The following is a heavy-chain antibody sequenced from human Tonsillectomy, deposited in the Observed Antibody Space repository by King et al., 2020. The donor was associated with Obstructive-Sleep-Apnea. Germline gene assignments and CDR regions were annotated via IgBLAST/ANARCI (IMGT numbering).Heavy chain of an antibody. V-gene: IGHV1-18*04. CDR2: ISGYNGNR. CDR1: GYSFTSHG. D-gene: IGHD2-21*02. CDR3: ARDQGGDDFPSYFDY. J-gene: IGHJ4*02. Sequence: QLVQSGGEVKKPGASVKVSCKAFGYSFTSHGINWVRQAPGQGLEWRGGISGYNGNRKDAQKFQGRVIMTTDTSTSTAYMELKSLRADDTAVYYCARDQGGDDFPSYFDYWGQGTLVTVSS.